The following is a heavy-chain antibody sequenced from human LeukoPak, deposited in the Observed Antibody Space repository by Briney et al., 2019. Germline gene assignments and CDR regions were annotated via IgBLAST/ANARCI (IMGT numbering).Heavy chain of an antibody. CDR3: ARERSYYGSGSYNN. D-gene: IGHD3-10*01. CDR2: ISSSGSSI. V-gene: IGHV3-11*01. Sequence: GGSLRLSCAASGFIFSDYYMTWVRQAPGKGLEWVSYISSSGSSIYYADSVKGRFTISRDNAKSSLYLQMNSLRAEDTAVYYCARERSYYGSGSYNNWGQGTLVTVSS. CDR1: GFIFSDYY. J-gene: IGHJ4*02.